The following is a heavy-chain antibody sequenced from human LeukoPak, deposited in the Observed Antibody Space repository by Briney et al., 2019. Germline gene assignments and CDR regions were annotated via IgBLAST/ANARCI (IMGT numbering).Heavy chain of an antibody. CDR1: GGPMSRHY. CDR3: TRDRYSQGPPYYFES. Sequence: SETLSLTCTVSGGPMSRHYWSWIRQPAGKGLEWIGRIYSSGSTFYNNSLKSRVTTSVDTSKNQFSLKLVSVTAADTAVYYCTRDRYSQGPPYYFESWGQGTLVTVSS. J-gene: IGHJ4*02. V-gene: IGHV4-4*07. CDR2: IYSSGST. D-gene: IGHD5-18*01.